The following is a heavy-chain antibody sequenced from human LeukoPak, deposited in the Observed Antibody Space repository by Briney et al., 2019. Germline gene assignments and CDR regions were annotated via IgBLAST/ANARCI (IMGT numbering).Heavy chain of an antibody. V-gene: IGHV3-23*01. CDR3: AKDTYGSGSYGYFGY. CDR1: GFTFSNYA. Sequence: GRSLRLSCAASGFTFSNYAMTWVRQAPGKGLEWVSEISDSGGHTYYADSVKGRFTISRDNSKNTLYLEMNSLRAEDTAIYHCAKDTYGSGSYGYFGYWGQGTLVTVSP. CDR2: ISDSGGHT. D-gene: IGHD3-10*01. J-gene: IGHJ4*02.